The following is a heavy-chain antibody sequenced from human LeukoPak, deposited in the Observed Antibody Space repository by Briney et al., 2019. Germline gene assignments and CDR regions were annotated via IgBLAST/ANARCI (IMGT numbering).Heavy chain of an antibody. CDR2: IYYSGST. V-gene: IGHV4-39*01. D-gene: IGHD3-22*01. CDR1: GGSISSSSYY. J-gene: IGHJ4*02. CDR3: ARRKTYYYDSSGYAFDY. Sequence: SETPSLTCTVSGGSISSSSYYWGWIRQPPGKGLEWIGSIYYSGSTYYNPSLKSRVTISVDTSKNQFSLKLSSVTAADTAVYYCARRKTYYYDSSGYAFDYWGQGTLVTVSS.